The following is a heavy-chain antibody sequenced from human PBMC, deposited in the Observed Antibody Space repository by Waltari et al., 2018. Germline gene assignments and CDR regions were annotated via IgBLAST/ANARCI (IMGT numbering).Heavy chain of an antibody. V-gene: IGHV4-59*01. CDR2: IYSSGST. CDR3: ARVRYSGNYYYFDS. Sequence: QVQLQESGPGLVKPSETLSLTCTVSGVSIRSLYWSWIRQPPGKGLEWIGYIYSSGSTYYNPSLQSRVTISVDTSKSHVSLTLTSVTAADTAVYYCARVRYSGNYYYFDSWGRGTLVTVSS. D-gene: IGHD1-26*01. CDR1: GVSIRSLY. J-gene: IGHJ4*02.